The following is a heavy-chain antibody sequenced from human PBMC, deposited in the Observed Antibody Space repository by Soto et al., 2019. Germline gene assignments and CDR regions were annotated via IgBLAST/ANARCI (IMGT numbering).Heavy chain of an antibody. D-gene: IGHD6-13*01. CDR3: ARSNGTAAAGPPFDY. CDR1: GYTFTSYG. V-gene: IGHV1-18*01. J-gene: IGHJ4*02. Sequence: ASVKVSCKASGYTFTSYGISWVRQAPGQGLEWMGWISTYNGDTHYTEKLQDRVTMTRDTSTSTAYMELRSLRSDDTAVYYCARSNGTAAAGPPFDYWGQGTLLTVSS. CDR2: ISTYNGDT.